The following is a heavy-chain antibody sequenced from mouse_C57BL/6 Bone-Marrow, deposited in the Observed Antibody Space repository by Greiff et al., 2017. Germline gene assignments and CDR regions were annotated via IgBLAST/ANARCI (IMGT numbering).Heavy chain of an antibody. Sequence: EVMLVESGGGLVQPGGSLSLSCAASGFTFTDYYMSWVRQPPGKALEWLGFIRNKANGYTTDYSASVKGRLTISRDNSHSILYLQRNALRAEDRATYYCARYDYCSSSFADWGQGTLVTVSA. J-gene: IGHJ3*01. D-gene: IGHD1-1*01. CDR1: GFTFTDYY. V-gene: IGHV7-3*01. CDR3: ARYDYCSSSFAD. CDR2: IRNKANGYTT.